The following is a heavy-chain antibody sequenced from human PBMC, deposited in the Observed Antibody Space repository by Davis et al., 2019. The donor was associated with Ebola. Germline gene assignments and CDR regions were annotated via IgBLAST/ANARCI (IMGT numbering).Heavy chain of an antibody. J-gene: IGHJ6*02. V-gene: IGHV1-2*06. CDR3: ARGGFSMMVVPRDYFHGLDV. CDR2: INPNSGGT. CDR1: GYTFTAYY. D-gene: IGHD3-22*01. Sequence: AASVKVSCKTSGYTFTAYYMHWVRQAPGQGLEWMGRINPNSGGTNYAQKFQGRVTMTRDTSISTAYMELSRLRSDDTAVYFCARGGFSMMVVPRDYFHGLDVWGQGTTVTVSS.